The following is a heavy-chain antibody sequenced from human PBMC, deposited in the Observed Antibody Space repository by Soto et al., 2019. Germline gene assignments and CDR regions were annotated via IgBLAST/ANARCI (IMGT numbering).Heavy chain of an antibody. D-gene: IGHD3-3*01. CDR1: GGSISSYY. V-gene: IGHV4-59*01. CDR2: IYYSGST. CDR3: AAQYYDFWSGYRTRPIPYYYYYMDV. Sequence: PSETLSLTCTVSGGSISSYYWSWIRQPPGKGLEWIGYIYYSGSTNYNPSLKSRVTISVDTSKNQFSLKLSSVTAADTAVYYCAAQYYDFWSGYRTRPIPYYYYYMDVWGKGTTVTVSS. J-gene: IGHJ6*03.